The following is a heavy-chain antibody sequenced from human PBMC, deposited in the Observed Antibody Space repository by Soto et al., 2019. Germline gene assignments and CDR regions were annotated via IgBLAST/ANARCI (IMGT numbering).Heavy chain of an antibody. D-gene: IGHD3-10*01. CDR1: CGSFSGYH. Sequence: PSETLSLTCAVYCGSFSGYHWNWIRQPPGKGLEWIGEINHSGSTNYNPSLKSRVTISVDTSKNQFSLKLSSVTAADTAVYYCARVSGIYYYGMDVWGQGTTVT. CDR3: ARVSGIYYYGMDV. V-gene: IGHV4-34*01. CDR2: INHSGST. J-gene: IGHJ6*02.